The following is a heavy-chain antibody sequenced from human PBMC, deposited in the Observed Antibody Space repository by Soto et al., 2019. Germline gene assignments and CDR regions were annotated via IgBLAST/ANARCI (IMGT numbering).Heavy chain of an antibody. CDR1: GGSISSGGYY. CDR2: IYYSGST. Sequence: QVQLQESGPGLVKPSQSLSLTCTVSGGSISSGGYYWSWIRQHPGKGLEWIGYIYYSGSTYYNPSLKSRVTISVDTSKNQFSLKLSSVTAADTAVYYCARGPSYSNYVWFDPWGQGTLVTVSS. V-gene: IGHV4-31*03. CDR3: ARGPSYSNYVWFDP. D-gene: IGHD4-4*01. J-gene: IGHJ5*02.